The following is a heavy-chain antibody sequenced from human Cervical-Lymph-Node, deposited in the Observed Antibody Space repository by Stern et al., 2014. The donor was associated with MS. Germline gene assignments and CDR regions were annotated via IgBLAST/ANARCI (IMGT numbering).Heavy chain of an antibody. Sequence: VQLVQSGGGLVKPGGSLRLSCAASGLSFSDSYMSWIRQAPGKGLEWVAYIGRSGDNKYYADSVKGRFTVSRDNAKSSLYLQVNSLRADDTAVYYCAIGGSSWFDSWGRGTLVIVSS. D-gene: IGHD3-16*01. CDR2: IGRSGDNK. J-gene: IGHJ5*01. V-gene: IGHV3-11*01. CDR3: AIGGSSWFDS. CDR1: GLSFSDSY.